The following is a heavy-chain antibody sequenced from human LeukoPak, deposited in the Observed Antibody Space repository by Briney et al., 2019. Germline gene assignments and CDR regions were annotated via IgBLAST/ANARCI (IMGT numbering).Heavy chain of an antibody. Sequence: GGSLRLSCAASGFTFSSYYMSWVRQAPGKGLEWVANIKQDGSEKYYVDSVKGRFTISRDNAKNSLYLQMNSLRAEDTAVYYCATWTNSWYGGSWGQEPWSPSPQ. CDR1: GFTFSSYY. J-gene: IGHJ5*01. CDR2: IKQDGSEK. D-gene: IGHD6-13*01. V-gene: IGHV3-7*01. CDR3: ATWTNSWYGGS.